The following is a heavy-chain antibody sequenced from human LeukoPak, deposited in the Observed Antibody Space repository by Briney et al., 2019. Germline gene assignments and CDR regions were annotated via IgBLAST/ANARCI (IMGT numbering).Heavy chain of an antibody. J-gene: IGHJ4*02. CDR3: ARDITYYDSSGYYFDY. V-gene: IGHV1-69*05. Sequence: GSSVKVSCKASGGTFSSYAISWVRQAPGQGLEWMGRIIPIFGTANYAQKFQGRVTITTDESTSTAYMELSSLRSEDTAVYYCARDITYYDSSGYYFDYWGQRTLVTVSS. CDR1: GGTFSSYA. CDR2: IIPIFGTA. D-gene: IGHD3-22*01.